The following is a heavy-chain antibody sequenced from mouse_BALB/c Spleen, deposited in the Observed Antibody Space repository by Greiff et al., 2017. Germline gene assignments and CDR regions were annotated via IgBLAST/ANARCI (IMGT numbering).Heavy chain of an antibody. V-gene: IGHV14-3*02. J-gene: IGHJ4*01. D-gene: IGHD2-12*01. CDR2: LDPANGNT. CDR3: ARLRLYAMDY. CDR1: GFNIKDTY. Sequence: VQLKESGAELVKPGASVKLSCTASGFNIKDTYMHWVKQRPEQGLEWIGRLDPANGNTKYDPKFQGKATITADTSSNTAYLQLSSLTSEDTAVYYCARLRLYAMDYWGQGTSVTVSS.